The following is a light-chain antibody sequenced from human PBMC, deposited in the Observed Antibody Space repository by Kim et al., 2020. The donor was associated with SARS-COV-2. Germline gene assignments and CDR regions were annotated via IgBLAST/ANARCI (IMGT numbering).Light chain of an antibody. Sequence: PGRPARNTWGGKSIGNKSVTWCQQRPGQAPVLVIYYDSDRPSGIPERYSGSNSGNTATLTISRVEAGDEADYYCQVWDSSSDHRVVFGGGTQLTVL. CDR2: YDS. V-gene: IGLV3-21*04. CDR3: QVWDSSSDHRVV. J-gene: IGLJ2*01. CDR1: SIGNKS.